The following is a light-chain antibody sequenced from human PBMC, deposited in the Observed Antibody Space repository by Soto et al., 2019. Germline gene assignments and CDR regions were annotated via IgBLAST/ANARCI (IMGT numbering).Light chain of an antibody. Sequence: QSVLTQPPSASGSRGQLVTISCTGTSVDINYVSWFQQHPGKAPKLIICEVTKRPSGVPDRFSGSKSGNTASLTVSGLQDDDEADYYCSSYAGRDIWVFGGGTKVTVL. CDR1: SVDINY. J-gene: IGLJ3*02. CDR2: EVT. V-gene: IGLV2-8*01. CDR3: SSYAGRDIWV.